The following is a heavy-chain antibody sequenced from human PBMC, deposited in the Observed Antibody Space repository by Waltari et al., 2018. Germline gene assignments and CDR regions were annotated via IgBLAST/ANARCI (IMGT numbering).Heavy chain of an antibody. CDR2: IGSSSFGGTT. CDR1: GLTFGDYA. J-gene: IGHJ4*02. CDR3: ARDATMFRGLAYY. Sequence: VQLVESGGGLVQPGRSLSLSCTASGLTFGDYAMSWFRQAPGKGLEWVGFIGSSSFGGTTDYAASVKGRFTISRDDSNSIAYLQMNSLKIEDTAVYYCARDATMFRGLAYYWGQGALVTVSS. D-gene: IGHD3-10*01. V-gene: IGHV3-49*03.